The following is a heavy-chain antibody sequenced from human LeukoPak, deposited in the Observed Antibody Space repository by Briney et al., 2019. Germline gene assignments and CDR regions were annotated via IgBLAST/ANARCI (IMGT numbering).Heavy chain of an antibody. Sequence: SETLSLTCTVSSGSISSYYWSWIRQGPGKGLEWIGYIYASGTTNYNPTNYNPSLKSRVTISVDTSKNQFSLKLSSVTVADTAVYYCASHFGSGSPPGGSWGQGTLVTVSS. CDR2: IYASGTTNYNPT. V-gene: IGHV4-59*08. J-gene: IGHJ5*02. D-gene: IGHD3-10*01. CDR3: ASHFGSGSPPGGS. CDR1: SGSISSYY.